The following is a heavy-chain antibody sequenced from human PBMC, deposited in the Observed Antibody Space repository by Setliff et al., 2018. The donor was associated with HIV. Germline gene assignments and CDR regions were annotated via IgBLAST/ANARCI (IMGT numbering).Heavy chain of an antibody. Sequence: LRLSCAASGFTFSSYGMHWVRQAPGKGLEWVAFIRLDGSNKYYADSVKGRFTISRDNSKNTLYVQMNSLRAEDTAVYYCAKDHGGSVDCWGQGTLVTVSS. CDR2: IRLDGSNK. CDR1: GFTFSSYG. V-gene: IGHV3-30*02. CDR3: AKDHGGSVDC. J-gene: IGHJ4*02. D-gene: IGHD1-26*01.